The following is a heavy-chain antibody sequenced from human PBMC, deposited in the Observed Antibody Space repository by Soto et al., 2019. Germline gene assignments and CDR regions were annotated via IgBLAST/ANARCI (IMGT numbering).Heavy chain of an antibody. V-gene: IGHV3-23*01. Sequence: GGSLRLSCAASGFTFSSYAMSWVRQAPGKGLEWVSAISGSGGSTYYADSVKGRFTISRDNSKNALYLQMNSLRAEDTAVYYCAKDRTAGTRGNYYFDYWGQGTLVTVSS. CDR1: GFTFSSYA. CDR3: AKDRTAGTRGNYYFDY. D-gene: IGHD6-13*01. J-gene: IGHJ4*02. CDR2: ISGSGGST.